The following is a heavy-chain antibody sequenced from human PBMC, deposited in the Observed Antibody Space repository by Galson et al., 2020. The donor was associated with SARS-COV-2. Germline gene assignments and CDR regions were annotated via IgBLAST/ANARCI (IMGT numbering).Heavy chain of an antibody. CDR3: VKDYYNFWRGTYYGTEYFQD. V-gene: IGHV3-23*01. CDR2: VSGTGFGT. D-gene: IGHD3-3*01. Sequence: GGSLRLSCAASGFTFSLYAITWVRQAPGRGLEWVSSVSGTGFGTFYADSVKGRFTISRDNSRNTLHLQMNSLRAEDTAIYYCVKDYYNFWRGTYYGTEYFQDWGQGTLVTVSS. J-gene: IGHJ1*01. CDR1: GFTFSLYA.